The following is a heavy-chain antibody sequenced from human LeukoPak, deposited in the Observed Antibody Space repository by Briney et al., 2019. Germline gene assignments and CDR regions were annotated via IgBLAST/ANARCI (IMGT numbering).Heavy chain of an antibody. D-gene: IGHD2-2*01. V-gene: IGHV1-46*01. J-gene: IGHJ3*02. CDR2: INPSGGST. CDR3: ARDRFIAVVPAAYDAFDI. CDR1: GYTFTSYY. Sequence: ASVKVSCKASGYTFTSYYMHWVRQAPGQGLEWMGIINPSGGSTSYAQKFQGRVTMTRDTSTSTVYMELSSLRSEDTAVYYCARDRFIAVVPAAYDAFDIWGQGTMVTVSS.